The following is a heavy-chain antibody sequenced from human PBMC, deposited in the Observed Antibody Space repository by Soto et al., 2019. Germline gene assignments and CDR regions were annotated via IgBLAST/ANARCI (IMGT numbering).Heavy chain of an antibody. D-gene: IGHD3-22*01. J-gene: IGHJ4*02. V-gene: IGHV1-3*01. CDR1: GYTFTSYA. CDR2: INAGNGNT. CDR3: VRTRGYYLYEY. Sequence: GSSVKVSSKASGYTFTSYAMHWVRQAPGQRLEWMGWINAGNGNTKYSQKFQGRVTITRDTSASTAYMELSSLRSEDTAMYYCVRTRGYYLYEYWGEGTQVTVSS.